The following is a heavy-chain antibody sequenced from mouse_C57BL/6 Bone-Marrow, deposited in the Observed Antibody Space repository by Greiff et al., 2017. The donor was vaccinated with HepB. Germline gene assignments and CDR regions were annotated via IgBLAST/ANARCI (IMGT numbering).Heavy chain of an antibody. V-gene: IGHV1-59*01. CDR2: IDPSDSYT. D-gene: IGHD2-3*01. Sequence: QVQLQQPGAELVRPGTSVKLSCKASGYTFTSYWMHWVKQRPGQGLEWIGVIDPSDSYTNYNQKFKGKATLTVDTSSSPAYMQLSSLTSEDSAVYYCARFYDGYPFAYWGQGTLVTVSA. CDR3: ARFYDGYPFAY. J-gene: IGHJ3*01. CDR1: GYTFTSYW.